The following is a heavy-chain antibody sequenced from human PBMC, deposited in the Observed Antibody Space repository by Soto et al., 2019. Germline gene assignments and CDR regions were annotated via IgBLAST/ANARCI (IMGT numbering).Heavy chain of an antibody. Sequence: EVQLVESGGDLVQRGGSLRLPCPAFGFPFSPYGRPWVRHTPGRGRAGFARMGGVGVTTYYADSVKGRFTVSRDNAKNTLSLQISGLRAEDTAVYYCAREYYGLLTGYYTDYWGQGTLVSVSS. V-gene: IGHV3-74*01. CDR3: AREYYGLLTGYYTDY. D-gene: IGHD3-9*01. CDR2: MGGVGVTT. CDR1: GFPFSPYG. J-gene: IGHJ4*02.